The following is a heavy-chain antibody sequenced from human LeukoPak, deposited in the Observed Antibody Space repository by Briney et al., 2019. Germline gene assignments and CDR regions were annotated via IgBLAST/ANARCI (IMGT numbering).Heavy chain of an antibody. CDR1: GGSFSGYY. D-gene: IGHD2-2*02. CDR2: INHSGST. V-gene: IGHV4-34*01. J-gene: IGHJ4*02. Sequence: SETLSLTCAVYGGSFSGYYWSWIRQPPGKGLERIGEINHSGSTNYNPSLKSRVTISVDTSKNQFSLKLSSVTAADTAVYYCARVRRIVVVPAAIRGGHFDYWGQGTLVTVSS. CDR3: ARVRRIVVVPAAIRGGHFDY.